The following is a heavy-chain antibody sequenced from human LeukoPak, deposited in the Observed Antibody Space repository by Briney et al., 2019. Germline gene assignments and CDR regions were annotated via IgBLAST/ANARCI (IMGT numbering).Heavy chain of an antibody. CDR3: ASSSYYGGNLPSFDY. V-gene: IGHV1-2*02. D-gene: IGHD4-23*01. Sequence: ASVKVSCKASGYTFTGYYMHWVRQAPGQGLEWMGWINPNSGGTNYAQKFQGRVTMTRDTSISTAYMELSRLRSDDTAVYYCASSSYYGGNLPSFDYWGQGTLVTVSS. J-gene: IGHJ4*02. CDR2: INPNSGGT. CDR1: GYTFTGYY.